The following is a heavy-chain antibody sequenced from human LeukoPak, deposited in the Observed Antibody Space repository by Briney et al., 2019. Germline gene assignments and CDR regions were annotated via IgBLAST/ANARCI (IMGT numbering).Heavy chain of an antibody. J-gene: IGHJ6*03. CDR1: GGSISSGGYY. CDR3: ARRAGQVAATRGSYYYYYMDV. CDR2: IYYSGST. V-gene: IGHV4-31*01. Sequence: SQTLSLTCTVSGGSISSGGYYWSWIRQHPGKGLEWIGYIYYSGSTYYNPSLKSQVTISVDTSKNQFSLKLSSVTAADTAVYYCARRAGQVAATRGSYYYYYMDVWGKGTTVTVSS. D-gene: IGHD2-15*01.